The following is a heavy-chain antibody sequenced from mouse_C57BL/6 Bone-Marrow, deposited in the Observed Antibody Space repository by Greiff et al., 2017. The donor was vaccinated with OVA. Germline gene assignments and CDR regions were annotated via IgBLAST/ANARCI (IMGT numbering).Heavy chain of an antibody. Sequence: QVQLKESGPGILQSSQTLSLTCSFSGFSLSTSGMGVSWIRQPSGKGLEWLAHLYWDDDKRNNPFLKSRLTISKDTSRNHAFLKITILAPADSATYDGARRGYYYGNSFWYFDVWGTGTTVTVSS. D-gene: IGHD1-1*01. J-gene: IGHJ1*03. V-gene: IGHV8-12*01. CDR1: GFSLSTSGMG. CDR2: LYWDDDK. CDR3: ARRGYYYGNSFWYFDV.